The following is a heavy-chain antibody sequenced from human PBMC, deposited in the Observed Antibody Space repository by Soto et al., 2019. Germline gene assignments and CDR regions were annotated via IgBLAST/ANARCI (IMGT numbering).Heavy chain of an antibody. CDR3: ARNILGGTTDY. CDR2: INSVNDHT. J-gene: IGHJ4*02. CDR1: GYSFSTHA. D-gene: IGHD1-7*01. Sequence: QVHLVQSGAEEKNPGASVKVSCKASGYSFSTHAMHWVRQAPGQGLEWVGWINSVNDHTIYSEKFQGRVTITSDTCATTAYMELKSLTSEDTAIYYCARNILGGTTDYWGQGTMVTVSS. V-gene: IGHV1-3*05.